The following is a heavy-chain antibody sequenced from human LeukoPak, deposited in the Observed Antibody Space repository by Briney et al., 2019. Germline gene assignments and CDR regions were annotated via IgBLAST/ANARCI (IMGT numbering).Heavy chain of an antibody. CDR1: GFTFSSYS. J-gene: IGHJ4*02. V-gene: IGHV3-21*01. D-gene: IGHD5-18*01. Sequence: KPGGSLRLSCAASGFTFSSYSMNWVRQAPGKGLEWVSSISSSSYIYYADSVKGRFTISRDNAKNSLYLQMNSLRAEDTAVYYCARSRQGRGYSHGHEALYWGQGTLVTVSS. CDR2: ISSSSYI. CDR3: ARSRQGRGYSHGHEALY.